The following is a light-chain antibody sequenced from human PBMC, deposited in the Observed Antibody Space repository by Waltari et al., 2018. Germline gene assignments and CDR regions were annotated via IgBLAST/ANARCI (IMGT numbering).Light chain of an antibody. V-gene: IGKV3-11*01. CDR2: DAS. CDR3: QQRSTWPPFT. CDR1: QSVSKY. Sequence: EIVLTQSPATLSLSPGERATLSCRASQSVSKYLAWYKQKPGQAPRLLIYDASNRATGIPARFSGSGSGTDFILTISSLEPEDFAVYYCQQRSTWPPFTFGPGTTLDI. J-gene: IGKJ3*01.